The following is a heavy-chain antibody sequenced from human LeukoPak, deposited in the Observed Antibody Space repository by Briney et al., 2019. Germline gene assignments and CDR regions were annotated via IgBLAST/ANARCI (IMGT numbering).Heavy chain of an antibody. D-gene: IGHD3-10*01. Sequence: PGGSLRLSCAASGFTLSNAWMNWVRQAPGKGLEWVAFIRYDGSNKYYADSVKGRFTISRDNSKNTLYLQMNSLRAEDTAVYYCAKDPSSGGSGRSGYYYYYMDVWGKGTTVTISS. V-gene: IGHV3-30*02. J-gene: IGHJ6*03. CDR1: GFTLSNAW. CDR2: IRYDGSNK. CDR3: AKDPSSGGSGRSGYYYYYMDV.